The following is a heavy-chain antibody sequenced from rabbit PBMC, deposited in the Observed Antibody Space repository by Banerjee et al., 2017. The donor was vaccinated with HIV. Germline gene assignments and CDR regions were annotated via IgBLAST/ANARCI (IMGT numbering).Heavy chain of an antibody. CDR1: GFTITTSDY. CDR2: IYVGSSSNT. Sequence: SLEESGGDLVKPGASLTLTCTASGFTITTSDYMCWVRQAPGKGLEWIACIYVGSSSNTYYASWAKGRFTISKTSSTTVTLQMTSLTAADTATYFCARGDGNSSDLWGQGTLVTVS. V-gene: IGHV1S40*01. CDR3: ARGDGNSSDL. D-gene: IGHD8-1*01. J-gene: IGHJ3*01.